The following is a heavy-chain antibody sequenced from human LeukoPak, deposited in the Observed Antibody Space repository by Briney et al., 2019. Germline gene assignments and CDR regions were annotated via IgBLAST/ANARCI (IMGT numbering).Heavy chain of an antibody. V-gene: IGHV4-31*03. J-gene: IGHJ4*02. Sequence: SETLSLTCTVSGGSISSGGYYWSWIRQHPGKGLEWIGYIYYSGSTYYNPSLKSRVTISVDTSKNQFSLKLSSVTAADTAVYYCAERSDSSGRSTTDYWGQGTLVTVSS. D-gene: IGHD3-22*01. CDR1: GGSISSGGYY. CDR3: AERSDSSGRSTTDY. CDR2: IYYSGST.